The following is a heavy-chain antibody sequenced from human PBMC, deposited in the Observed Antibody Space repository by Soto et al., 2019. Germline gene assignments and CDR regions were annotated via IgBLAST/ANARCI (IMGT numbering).Heavy chain of an antibody. CDR1: GYTFTSYA. D-gene: IGHD2-2*01. Sequence: ASVKVSCTASGYTFTSYAMHLGRPAPGQRLEWMGWINAGNGNTKYSQKFQGRVTITRDTSASTAYMELSSLRSEDTAVYYCARDLSLVPAAAETNYYYYMDVWGKGTTVTVSS. V-gene: IGHV1-3*01. CDR3: ARDLSLVPAAAETNYYYYMDV. J-gene: IGHJ6*03. CDR2: INAGNGNT.